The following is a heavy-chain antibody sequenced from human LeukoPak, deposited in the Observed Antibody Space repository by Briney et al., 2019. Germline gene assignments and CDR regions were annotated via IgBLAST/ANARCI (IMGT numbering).Heavy chain of an antibody. D-gene: IGHD4-11*01. J-gene: IGHJ6*03. CDR3: ARVRGLTVTTLYYYYYYMDV. CDR2: IIPIFGTA. CDR1: RGTFSSYA. Sequence: SVKVSCKASRGTFSSYAISWVRQAPGQGLEWMGGIIPIFGTANYAQKFQGRVTITTDESTSTAYMELSSLRSEDTAVYYCARVRGLTVTTLYYYYYYMDVWGKGTTVTVSS. V-gene: IGHV1-69*05.